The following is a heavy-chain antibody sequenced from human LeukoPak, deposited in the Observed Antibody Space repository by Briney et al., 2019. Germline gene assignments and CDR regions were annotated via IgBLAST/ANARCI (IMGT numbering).Heavy chain of an antibody. V-gene: IGHV4-61*01. CDR3: ARRATWFGELLFYDY. Sequence: ASETLSLTCTVSGGSVSSGSYYWSWIRQPPGKGLEWIGYIYYSGSTNYNPSLKSRVTISVDTSKNQFSLKLSSVTAADTAVYYCARRATWFGELLFYDYWGQGTLVTVSS. CDR2: IYYSGST. CDR1: GGSVSSGSYY. J-gene: IGHJ4*02. D-gene: IGHD3-10*01.